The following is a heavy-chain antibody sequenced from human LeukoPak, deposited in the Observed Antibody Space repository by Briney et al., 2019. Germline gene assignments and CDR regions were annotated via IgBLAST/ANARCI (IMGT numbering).Heavy chain of an antibody. V-gene: IGHV4-38-2*01. J-gene: IGHJ3*01. CDR2: MYHSEST. Sequence: SETLSLTCAVSGYSISRGYSWGWIRQPPGMGLEWIGNMYHSESTHYHPSLKSRVTISPDTSKSQFSRKLSSVTAADTAVYYCARFDHVWETHGMDAFDLWGQGTMVTVSS. CDR3: ARFDHVWETHGMDAFDL. CDR1: GYSISRGYS. D-gene: IGHD3-16*01.